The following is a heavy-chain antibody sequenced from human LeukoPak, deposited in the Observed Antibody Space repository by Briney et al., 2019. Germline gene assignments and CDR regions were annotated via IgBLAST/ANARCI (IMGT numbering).Heavy chain of an antibody. CDR1: GFTFSSYW. V-gene: IGHV3-74*01. J-gene: IGHJ4*02. Sequence: GGSLKLSCAASGFTFSSYWMHWVRQAPGKGLVWVSAINNGGSTTAYADSVKGRFTISRDNAKNTLYLQMNSLRAEDTAVYYCARRAPTRYFDYWGQGTLVTVSS. D-gene: IGHD5-24*01. CDR2: INNGGSTT. CDR3: ARRAPTRYFDY.